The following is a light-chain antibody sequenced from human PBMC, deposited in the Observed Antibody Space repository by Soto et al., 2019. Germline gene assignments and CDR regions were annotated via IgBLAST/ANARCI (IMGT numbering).Light chain of an antibody. CDR3: SSYARNRDIL. V-gene: IGLV2-14*02. Sequence: QSVLAQPASVSGSPGQSITISCSGTSSNIGGYNVVSWYQQHPGKAPKVIVYEGIKRPSGVSDRFSGSTSGSTASLTISGLQAEDEADYYCSSYARNRDILFGGGTKVTVL. CDR1: SSNIGGYNV. J-gene: IGLJ2*01. CDR2: EGI.